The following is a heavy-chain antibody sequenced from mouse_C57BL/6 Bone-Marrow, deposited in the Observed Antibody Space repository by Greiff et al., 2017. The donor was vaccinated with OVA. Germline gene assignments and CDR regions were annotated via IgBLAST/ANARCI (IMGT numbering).Heavy chain of an antibody. J-gene: IGHJ2*01. CDR2: IYPRSGNT. CDR1: GYTFTSYG. Sequence: VQLQQSGAELARPGASVKLSCKASGYTFTSYGISWVKQRPGQGLEWIGEIYPRSGNTYYNEKFKGKATLTADKSSSTAYMELRSLTSEDSAVYFCAKFITPNWGQGTTLTVSS. D-gene: IGHD1-1*01. V-gene: IGHV1-81*01. CDR3: AKFITPN.